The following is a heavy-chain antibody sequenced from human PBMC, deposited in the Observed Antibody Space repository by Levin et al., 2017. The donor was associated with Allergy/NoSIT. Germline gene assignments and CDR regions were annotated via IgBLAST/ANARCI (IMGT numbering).Heavy chain of an antibody. D-gene: IGHD3-16*01. V-gene: IGHV3-23*01. J-gene: IGHJ4*02. CDR3: AKDRGGLIPVGGDY. Sequence: GGSLRLSCAASGFTFSSFAINWVRQAPGKGLEWVSTISGSGGNTYYADPVKGRFTTSRDNSKNTLYLQMDSLRAEDTAAYYCAKDRGGLIPVGGDYWGQGTLVNVSS. CDR1: GFTFSSFA. CDR2: ISGSGGNT.